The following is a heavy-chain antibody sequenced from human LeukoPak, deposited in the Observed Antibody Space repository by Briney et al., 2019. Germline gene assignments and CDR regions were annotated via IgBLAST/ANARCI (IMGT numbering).Heavy chain of an antibody. CDR1: GFTFSSYW. Sequence: GGSLRLSCAASGFTFSSYWMSWVRQAPGKGLEWLANIKQDGSEKYYVDSVKGRFTISRDNAKNSLYLQMNSLRAEDTAVYYCARDSLTYYYDSSGPTDYWGQGTLVTVSS. V-gene: IGHV3-7*01. D-gene: IGHD3-22*01. CDR3: ARDSLTYYYDSSGPTDY. CDR2: IKQDGSEK. J-gene: IGHJ4*02.